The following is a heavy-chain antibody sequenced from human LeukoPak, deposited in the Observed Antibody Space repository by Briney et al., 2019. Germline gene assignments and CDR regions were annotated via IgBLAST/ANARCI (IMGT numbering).Heavy chain of an antibody. D-gene: IGHD3-16*01. J-gene: IGHJ4*02. CDR1: GFTFISYS. V-gene: IGHV3-21*01. Sequence: GGSLRLSCAASGFTFISYSMNWVRQAPGKGLEWVSSISSSSNYIYYADSVKGRFTISRDNAKNSVYLQMNSLRAEDTAVYYCARWDRGNFDYWGQGTLVTVFS. CDR2: ISSSSNYI. CDR3: ARWDRGNFDY.